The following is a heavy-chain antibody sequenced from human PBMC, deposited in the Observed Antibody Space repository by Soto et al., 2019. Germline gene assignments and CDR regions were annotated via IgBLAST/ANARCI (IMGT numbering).Heavy chain of an antibody. D-gene: IGHD3-22*01. CDR2: IDPSDSQT. V-gene: IGHV5-10-1*01. J-gene: IGHJ4*02. CDR3: ARQIYDSDTGPNFQYYFDS. Sequence: PGESLKISCTGSRYSFAGYWITWVRRKPGNGHEWMGRIDPSDSQTYYSPSFRGHVTISVTKSITTVFLQWSSLRASDTAMYYCARQIYDSDTGPNFQYYFDSWGQGTPVTVSS. CDR1: RYSFAGYW.